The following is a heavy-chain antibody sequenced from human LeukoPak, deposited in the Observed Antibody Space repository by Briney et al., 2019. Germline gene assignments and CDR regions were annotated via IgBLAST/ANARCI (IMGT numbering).Heavy chain of an antibody. V-gene: IGHV3-21*01. D-gene: IGHD1-26*01. CDR3: ARDPYSGGYGSYYYYYMDV. CDR2: ITYSSTYI. J-gene: IGHJ6*03. CDR1: GFTFSNYN. Sequence: GGSLRPSCAASGFTFSNYNMNWVRHAPGKVLESVSSITYSSTYIYYADSVKGRFTISRDNAKNSVYLEMNSLRAEDTAVYYCARDPYSGGYGSYYYYYMDVWGKGTTVTISS.